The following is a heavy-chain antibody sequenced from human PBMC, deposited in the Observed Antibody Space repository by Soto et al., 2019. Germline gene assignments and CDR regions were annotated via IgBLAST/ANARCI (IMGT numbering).Heavy chain of an antibody. CDR2: INPNSGGT. CDR1: GYTFTVYY. V-gene: IGHV1-2*04. Sequence: ASVKVSCKASGYTFTVYYMHCVRQSPLQWLEWMGWINPNSGGTNYAQKFQGWVTMTRDTSISTAYMELSRLRSDDTAMYYCARRGVDGAAPNYYYYGMDVWGQGTTVTVSS. J-gene: IGHJ6*02. D-gene: IGHD6-13*01. CDR3: ARRGVDGAAPNYYYYGMDV.